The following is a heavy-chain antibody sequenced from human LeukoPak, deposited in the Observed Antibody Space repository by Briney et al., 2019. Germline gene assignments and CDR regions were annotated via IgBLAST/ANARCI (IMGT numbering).Heavy chain of an antibody. V-gene: IGHV3-11*01. J-gene: IGHJ4*02. Sequence: PGGSLRLSCAASGFTVSDYFMTWIRQAPGRGLEWVSFISSSGNSLYYADSVKGRFTISRDIAENSAYLQMNSLRADDTATYYCAREIRGGTDANGWGQGTLVTVSS. CDR2: ISSSGNSL. CDR1: GFTVSDYF. CDR3: AREIRGGTDANG. D-gene: IGHD1-1*01.